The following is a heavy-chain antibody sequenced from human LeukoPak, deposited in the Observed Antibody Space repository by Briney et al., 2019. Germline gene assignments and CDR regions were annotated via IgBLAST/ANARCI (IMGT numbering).Heavy chain of an antibody. CDR1: GFTFSSYA. Sequence: PGGSLRLSCAASGFTFSSYAMSWVRQAPGKGLEWVSAISGSGGSTYYADSVKGRFTISRDNSKNTLYLQMNSLRAEDTAVYYCASSPYSYYYDTPWFDPWGQGTQVIVSP. J-gene: IGHJ5*02. D-gene: IGHD3-22*01. CDR2: ISGSGGST. CDR3: ASSPYSYYYDTPWFDP. V-gene: IGHV3-23*01.